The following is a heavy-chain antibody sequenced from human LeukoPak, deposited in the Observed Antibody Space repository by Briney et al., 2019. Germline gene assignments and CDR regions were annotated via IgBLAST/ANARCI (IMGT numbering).Heavy chain of an antibody. V-gene: IGHV1-8*01. Sequence: ASVKVSCEASGYTFTSHDINWVRQATGRGLEWMGWLNPNSGNKVYAQKFQGRVTMTRDTSISTAYMELGSLTSEDTAVYYCARGGGYYDSIGYHIDAFDFWGQGTMVTVSS. CDR2: LNPNSGNK. CDR1: GYTFTSHD. CDR3: ARGGGYYDSIGYHIDAFDF. J-gene: IGHJ3*01. D-gene: IGHD3-22*01.